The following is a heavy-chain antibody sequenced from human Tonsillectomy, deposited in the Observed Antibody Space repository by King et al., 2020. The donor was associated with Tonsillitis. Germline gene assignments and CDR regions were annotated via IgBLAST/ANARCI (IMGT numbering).Heavy chain of an antibody. V-gene: IGHV1-69*01. Sequence: QLVQSGAEVKKPGSSVKVSCKASGGTFSSYAISWVRQAPGQGLEWMGGIIPIFGTANYAQKFQGRVTITADESTSTAYMELSSLRSEDTAVYYCARIRFPKRGYSYGYSGHIDYWGQGTLVTVSS. D-gene: IGHD5-18*01. J-gene: IGHJ4*02. CDR1: GGTFSSYA. CDR3: ARIRFPKRGYSYGYSGHIDY. CDR2: IIPIFGTA.